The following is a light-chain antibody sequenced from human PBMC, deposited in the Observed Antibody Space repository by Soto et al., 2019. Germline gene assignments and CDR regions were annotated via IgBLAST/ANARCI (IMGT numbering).Light chain of an antibody. CDR3: VLYMGVGSVV. J-gene: IGLJ2*01. Sequence: QTVVTQEPSFSVSPGGTVTITCGLNSGSVSTNYYPSWYQQTPGQAPRTLIYNTNTRSSGVPDRFSGSILGNKAALTIAGAQADDESDYYCVLYMGVGSVVFGGGTKLTVL. V-gene: IGLV8-61*01. CDR1: SGSVSTNYY. CDR2: NTN.